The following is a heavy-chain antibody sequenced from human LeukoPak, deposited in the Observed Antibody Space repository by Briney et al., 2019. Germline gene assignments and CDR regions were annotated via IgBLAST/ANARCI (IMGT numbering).Heavy chain of an antibody. CDR1: GFTFSSYW. CDR3: ARFIDIVVVPAAISGVGYFDY. J-gene: IGHJ4*02. D-gene: IGHD2-2*02. Sequence: GGSLRLSCAASGFTFSSYWMHWVRQAPGKGLVWVSRINSDGSSTSYADSVKGRFTISRDNAKNTLFLQMNSLRAEDTAVYYCARFIDIVVVPAAISGVGYFDYWGQGTLVTVSS. V-gene: IGHV3-74*01. CDR2: INSDGSST.